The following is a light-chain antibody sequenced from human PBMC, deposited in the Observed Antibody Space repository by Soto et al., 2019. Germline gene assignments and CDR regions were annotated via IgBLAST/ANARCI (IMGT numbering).Light chain of an antibody. J-gene: IGKJ4*01. CDR3: QEYNSH. V-gene: IGKV1-5*03. CDR1: QIIDNG. CDR2: KAS. Sequence: TQMTPSPSALSASVGDRVTITCRASQIIDNGLAWYQQKAGKAPKLLIYKASNLQSGVPSRFSGSGYGTEFTLTISNLQPEDSATYYCQEYNSHFGGGTKVDIK.